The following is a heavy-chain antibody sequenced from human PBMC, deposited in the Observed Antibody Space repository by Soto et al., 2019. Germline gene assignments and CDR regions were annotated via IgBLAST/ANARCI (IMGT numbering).Heavy chain of an antibody. Sequence: EVQLVESGGGLVQPGGSLRLSCAASGFTLSSRWMHWVRQAPGKGLVWVSRIKTDGTSTSYADSVKGRLTISRDNAKNTLYLQMNSLRAEDTGMYYCARDQDTYGQAVFDSWGQGTLVTVSS. CDR2: IKTDGTST. CDR1: GFTLSSRW. J-gene: IGHJ4*02. V-gene: IGHV3-74*01. D-gene: IGHD2-15*01. CDR3: ARDQDTYGQAVFDS.